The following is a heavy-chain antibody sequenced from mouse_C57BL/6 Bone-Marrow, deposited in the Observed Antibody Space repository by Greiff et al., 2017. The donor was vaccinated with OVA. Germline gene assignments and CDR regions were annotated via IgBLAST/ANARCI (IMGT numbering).Heavy chain of an antibody. D-gene: IGHD1-1*01. CDR1: GYTFTGYW. CDR2: ILPGSGST. CDR3: ARSYYYGSNYFDN. J-gene: IGHJ2*01. V-gene: IGHV1-9*01. Sequence: QVQLQQPGAELMKPGASVKLSCKATGYTFTGYWIEWVKQRPGHGLEWIGEILPGSGSTNYNEKFKGKATFTADISSNTAYMQLSGLTTEYSAIYYCARSYYYGSNYFDNWGQGTTVTVTA.